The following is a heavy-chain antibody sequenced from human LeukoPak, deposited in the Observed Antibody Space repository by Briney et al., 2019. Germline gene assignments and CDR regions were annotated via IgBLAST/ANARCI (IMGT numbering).Heavy chain of an antibody. CDR1: GGSFSGYY. Sequence: SETLSLTCAVYGGSFSGYYWSWIRQPPGKGLEWIGEINHSGSTNYNPSLKSRVTISVVTSKNQFSLKLSSVTAADTAVYYCARVTQELWFGGLHFDYWGQGTLVTVSS. CDR2: INHSGST. V-gene: IGHV4-34*01. D-gene: IGHD3-10*01. J-gene: IGHJ4*02. CDR3: ARVTQELWFGGLHFDY.